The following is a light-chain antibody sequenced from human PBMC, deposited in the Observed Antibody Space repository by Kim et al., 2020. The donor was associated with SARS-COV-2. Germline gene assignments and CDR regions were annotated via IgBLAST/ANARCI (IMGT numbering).Light chain of an antibody. CDR3: QQYGASPYS. CDR2: AAT. CDR1: QVVSNNY. V-gene: IGKV3-20*01. Sequence: LSPGERATLSCRASQVVSNNYLAYYQQTPDQAPSLLIYAATKRTAVFPDRISSSASRTYFTLTIDRLDPEYFAVYFCQQYGASPYSFGQGTKLEI. J-gene: IGKJ2*03.